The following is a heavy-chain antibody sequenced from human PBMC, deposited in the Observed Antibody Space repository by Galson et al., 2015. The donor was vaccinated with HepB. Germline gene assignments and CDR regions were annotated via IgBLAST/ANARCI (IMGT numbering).Heavy chain of an antibody. CDR1: GGSISSSSYY. CDR3: ASDSGGLLDY. D-gene: IGHD6-19*01. CDR2: IYYSGST. V-gene: IGHV4-39*01. J-gene: IGHJ4*02. Sequence: ETLSLTCTVSGGSISSSSYYWGWIRQPPGKGLEWIGSIYYSGSTYYNPSLKSRVTISVDTSKNQFSLKLSSVTAADTAVYYCASDSGGLLDYWGQGTLVTVSS.